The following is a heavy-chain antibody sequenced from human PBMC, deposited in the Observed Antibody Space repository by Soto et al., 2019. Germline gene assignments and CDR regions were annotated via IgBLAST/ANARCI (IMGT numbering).Heavy chain of an antibody. Sequence: EVQLVESGGGLVQPGRSLRLSCAASGFTFDDYAMHWVRQAPGKGLEWVSGISGSGGSTYYADSVKGRFTISRDNSKNTLYLQMNSLRAEDTAVYYCAKNSGTGEYFQHWGQGTLVTVSS. CDR1: GFTFDDYA. CDR3: AKNSGTGEYFQH. J-gene: IGHJ1*01. CDR2: ISGSGGST. V-gene: IGHV3-23*04. D-gene: IGHD1-26*01.